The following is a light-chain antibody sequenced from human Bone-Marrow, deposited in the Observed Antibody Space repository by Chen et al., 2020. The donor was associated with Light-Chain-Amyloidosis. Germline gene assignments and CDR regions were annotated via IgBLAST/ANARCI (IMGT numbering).Light chain of an antibody. CDR1: RGAIVNSYN. CDR3: MIWYNNAVV. J-gene: IGLJ2*01. CDR2: HKSDSDY. V-gene: IGLV5-45*03. Sequence: QAVLTQPSSLSASPGGSVSLTCTLRRGAIVNSYNMYWYQQKSGSPPQYLLNHKSDSDYQQGSGVPSRFSAAKDAAANTGILVSAGLQPEDEADYYCMIWYNNAVVFGGGTKLIVL.